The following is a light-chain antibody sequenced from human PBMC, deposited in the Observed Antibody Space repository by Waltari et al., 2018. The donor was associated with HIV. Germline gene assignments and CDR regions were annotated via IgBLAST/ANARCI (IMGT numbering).Light chain of an antibody. CDR1: SSDVGSYDL. J-gene: IGLJ2*01. CDR3: SSYAGSSALVV. CDR2: EVY. Sequence: QSALTQPASVSGSPGQSINISCTGTSSDVGSYDLVSWYQQHPGKAPKLMNYEVYKLPSGVSNRFACSKSGNTASLTISGLQAEDEADYYCSSYAGSSALVVFGGGTKVTVL. V-gene: IGLV2-23*02.